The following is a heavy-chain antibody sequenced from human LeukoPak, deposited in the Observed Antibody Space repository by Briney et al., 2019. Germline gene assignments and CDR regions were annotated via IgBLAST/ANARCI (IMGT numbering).Heavy chain of an antibody. CDR1: GFTFSDYY. J-gene: IGHJ4*02. CDR2: ISSSGSTI. D-gene: IGHD3-22*01. V-gene: IGHV3-11*01. CDR3: AKDANDDYYDSSGYYVF. Sequence: GGSLRLSCAASGFTFSDYYMSWIRQAPGKGLEWVSYISSSGSTIYYADSVKGRFTISRDNAKNSLYLQMNSLRAEDTALYYCAKDANDDYYDSSGYYVFWGQGTLVTVSS.